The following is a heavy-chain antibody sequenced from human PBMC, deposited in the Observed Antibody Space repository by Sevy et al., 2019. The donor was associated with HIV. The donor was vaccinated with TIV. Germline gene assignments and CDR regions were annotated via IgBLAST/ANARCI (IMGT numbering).Heavy chain of an antibody. CDR3: ARAAYCGGDCYKTFDY. V-gene: IGHV1-8*01. D-gene: IGHD2-21*02. J-gene: IGHJ4*02. CDR2: MNPNSGNT. CDR1: GYTFTSYD. Sequence: ASVKVSCEASGYTFTSYDINWVRQATGQGLEWMGWMNPNSGNTGYAQKFQGRVTMTRNTSISTAYMELSSLRSEDTAVYYCARAAYCGGDCYKTFDYWGQGTLVTVSS.